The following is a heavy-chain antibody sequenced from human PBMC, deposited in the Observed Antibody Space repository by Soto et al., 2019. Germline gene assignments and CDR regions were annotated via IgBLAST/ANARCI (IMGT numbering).Heavy chain of an antibody. CDR1: GAALNSGNYY. J-gene: IGHJ5*02. D-gene: IGHD2-21*01. Sequence: SETLSLTCSVSGAALNSGNYYWSWIRQVPGKGLEWIGHIYVTGAVDYNPSLRDRITISQDTSERQFSLNLRLVTAADTAVYYCARLRIATNNYKWFDPWGQGTLVTGSS. CDR3: ARLRIATNNYKWFDP. CDR2: IYVTGAV. V-gene: IGHV4-31*02.